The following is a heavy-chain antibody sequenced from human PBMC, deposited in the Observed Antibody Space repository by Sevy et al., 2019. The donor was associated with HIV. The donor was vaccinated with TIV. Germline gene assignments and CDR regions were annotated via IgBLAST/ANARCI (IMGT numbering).Heavy chain of an antibody. V-gene: IGHV4-59*01. J-gene: IGHJ5*02. CDR2: VYHTGST. D-gene: IGHD5-12*01. CDR1: GGSISVYY. Sequence: SETLSLTCTVSGGSISVYYWSWIRQPPGKELEYIGYVYHTGSTNYNPSLKSRVTISVDTSNNQFSLNLTPVTAADPAVYYCARAPPVRSGDDSPNWFDPWGQGTLVTVSS. CDR3: ARAPPVRSGDDSPNWFDP.